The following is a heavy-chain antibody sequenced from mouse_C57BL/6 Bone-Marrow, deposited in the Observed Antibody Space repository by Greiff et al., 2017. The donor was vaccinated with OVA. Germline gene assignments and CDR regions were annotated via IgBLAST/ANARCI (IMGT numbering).Heavy chain of an antibody. D-gene: IGHD1-1*01. CDR3: AKGLRSLTTIGMDY. Sequence: VMLVESGPGLVAPSQSLSITCTVSGFSLTSYGVSWVRQPPGKGLEWMGVIWGDGSTNYHSALISRLSISKDNSTSQVFLKLNSLQTDDTATYYCAKGLRSLTTIGMDYWGQGTSVTVSS. CDR1: GFSLTSYG. CDR2: IWGDGST. J-gene: IGHJ4*01. V-gene: IGHV2-3*01.